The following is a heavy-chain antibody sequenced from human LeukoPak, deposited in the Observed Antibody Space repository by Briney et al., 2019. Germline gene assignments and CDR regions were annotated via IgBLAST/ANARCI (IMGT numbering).Heavy chain of an antibody. J-gene: IGHJ4*02. CDR1: GYNFTPYW. Sequence: GESLKISCQSFGYNFTPYWIVWVRQMPGKGLEWMGSIYPDDSDTRYSPAFQGQVTISADKSINTAYLQWGSLKASDTAIYYCARTYSSASIDYWGQGTLVTVSS. CDR2: IYPDDSDT. V-gene: IGHV5-51*01. CDR3: ARTYSSASIDY. D-gene: IGHD6-25*01.